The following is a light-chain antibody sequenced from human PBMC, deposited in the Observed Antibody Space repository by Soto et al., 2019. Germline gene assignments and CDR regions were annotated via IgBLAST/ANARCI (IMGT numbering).Light chain of an antibody. V-gene: IGKV1-5*03. J-gene: IGKJ1*01. CDR1: QTISSW. Sequence: DIQMTQSPSTLSGSVGDRVTITCRASQTISSWLAWYQQKPGKAPKLLIYKASTLKSGVPSGFSGSGSGTDFTLTISSLQPEDFATYYCQQLNSYPRTFGQGTKVDIK. CDR3: QQLNSYPRT. CDR2: KAS.